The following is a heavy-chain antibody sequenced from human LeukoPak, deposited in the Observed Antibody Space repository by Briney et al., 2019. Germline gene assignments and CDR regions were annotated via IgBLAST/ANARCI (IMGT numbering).Heavy chain of an antibody. V-gene: IGHV1-8*01. J-gene: IGHJ4*02. CDR1: GYTFTSYD. Sequence: ASVKVSCKASGYTFTSYDINWVRQATGQGLEWMGWMNPNSGNTGYAQKFQGRVTITTDESTSTAYMELSSLRSEDTAVYYCARAVLNTGESTFDYWGQGTLVTVSS. CDR3: ARAVLNTGESTFDY. D-gene: IGHD2/OR15-2a*01. CDR2: MNPNSGNT.